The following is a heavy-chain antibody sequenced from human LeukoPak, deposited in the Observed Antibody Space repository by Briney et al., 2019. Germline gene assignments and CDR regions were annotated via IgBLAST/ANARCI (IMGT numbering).Heavy chain of an antibody. D-gene: IGHD2-15*01. J-gene: IGHJ5*02. CDR2: IYYSGST. CDR1: GGSISSSSYY. CDR3: ARAFALCGGGSCYYWFDP. V-gene: IGHV4-39*01. Sequence: SSETLSLTCTVSGGSISSSSYYWGWIRQPPGKGLEWIGSIYYSGSTYYNPSLKSRVTISVDTSKNQFSLKLSSVTAADTAVYYCARAFALCGGGSCYYWFDPWGQGTLVTVSS.